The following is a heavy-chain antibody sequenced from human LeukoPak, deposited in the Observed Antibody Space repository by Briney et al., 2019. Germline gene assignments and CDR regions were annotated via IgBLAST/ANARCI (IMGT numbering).Heavy chain of an antibody. V-gene: IGHV3-33*01. CDR2: IWYDGSKK. D-gene: IGHD5-24*01. Sequence: PGGSLRLSCAASGFTFSSYGMNWVRQAPGKGLEWVAVIWYDGSKKYYVDSVKGRFTISRDSSKNTVDLRMDSLRAEDTALYYCTRENGGDGYRGGTFDIWGQGTMVTVSS. CDR1: GFTFSSYG. J-gene: IGHJ3*02. CDR3: TRENGGDGYRGGTFDI.